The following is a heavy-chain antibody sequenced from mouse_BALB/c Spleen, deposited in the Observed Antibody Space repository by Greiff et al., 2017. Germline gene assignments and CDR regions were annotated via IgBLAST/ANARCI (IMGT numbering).Heavy chain of an antibody. Sequence: VQLQQSGPSLVKPSQTLSLTCSVTGDSITSGYWNWIRKFPGNKLEYMGYISYSGSTYYNPSLKSRISITRDTSKNQYYLQLNSVTTEDTATYYCARYYGTLYWYFDVWGAGTTVTVSS. CDR3: ARYYGTLYWYFDV. CDR1: GDSITSGY. CDR2: ISYSGST. D-gene: IGHD1-1*01. V-gene: IGHV3-8*02. J-gene: IGHJ1*01.